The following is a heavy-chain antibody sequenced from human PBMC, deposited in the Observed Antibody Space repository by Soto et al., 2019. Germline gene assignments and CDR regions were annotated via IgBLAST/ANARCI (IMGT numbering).Heavy chain of an antibody. J-gene: IGHJ4*02. Sequence: PGGSLRLSCAASGFTFSDYYMSWIRQAPGKGLEWISYISSSGDIIYYADSVKGRFTISRDNAKNSLFLQMNSLRADDTAVYYCAKDRDYPRDQFHYWGQGTLVTVSS. CDR3: AKDRDYPRDQFHY. D-gene: IGHD2-2*01. CDR2: ISSSGDII. V-gene: IGHV3-11*01. CDR1: GFTFSDYY.